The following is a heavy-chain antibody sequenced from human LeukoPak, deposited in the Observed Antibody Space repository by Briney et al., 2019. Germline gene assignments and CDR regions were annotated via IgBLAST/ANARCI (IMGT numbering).Heavy chain of an antibody. J-gene: IGHJ4*02. CDR2: IFYSGST. D-gene: IGHD1-7*01. CDR3: ARVKWVELGHFDY. CDR1: GGSISTSNYY. Sequence: SETLSLICTVSGGSISTSNYYWGWIRQPPGKGLEWIGNIFYSGSTYYSPSLKSRVTISLDTSRNQFSLKLSSVTAADTAVYYCARVKWVELGHFDYWGQGTLVTVSS. V-gene: IGHV4-39*07.